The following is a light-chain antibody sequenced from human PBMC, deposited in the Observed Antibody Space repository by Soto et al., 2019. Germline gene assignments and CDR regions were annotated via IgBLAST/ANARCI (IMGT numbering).Light chain of an antibody. CDR3: QQYNSYSHT. CDR2: DAS. V-gene: IGKV1-5*01. Sequence: DIQMTQSPSTLSASVGDRVTITCRASQSISSWFAWYQQKPGKAPKLLIYDASSLESGVPSRFSGSGSGTEFTLTISSLQPDDFATYYCQQYNSYSHTFGQGTKVEIK. J-gene: IGKJ1*01. CDR1: QSISSW.